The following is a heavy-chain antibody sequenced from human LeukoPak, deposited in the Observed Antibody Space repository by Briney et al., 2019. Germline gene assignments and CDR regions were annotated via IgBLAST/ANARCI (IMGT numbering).Heavy chain of an antibody. J-gene: IGHJ4*02. Sequence: GGSLRLSCAASGFTFSSYSMNWVRQAPGKGLEWVSSISSSSSYIYYADSVKGRFTISRDNAKNSLYLQMNSLRAEDTAVYYCARGSITMIVVVSRFDYWGQGTLVTVSS. CDR2: ISSSSSYI. V-gene: IGHV3-21*01. D-gene: IGHD3-22*01. CDR3: ARGSITMIVVVSRFDY. CDR1: GFTFSSYS.